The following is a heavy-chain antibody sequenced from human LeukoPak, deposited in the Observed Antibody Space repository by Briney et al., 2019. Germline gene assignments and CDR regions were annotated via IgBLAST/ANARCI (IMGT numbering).Heavy chain of an antibody. CDR3: ARDSYVRYGMDV. CDR1: GGSISSYY. CDR2: IYYSGST. J-gene: IGHJ6*02. D-gene: IGHD3-16*01. V-gene: IGHV4-59*01. Sequence: PSETLSLTCTVSGGSISSYYWSWIRQPPGKGLEWIGYIYYSGSTNYNPSLKSRVTISVDTSKNQFSLKLSSVTAADTAVYYCARDSYVRYGMDVWGQGTTVTVSS.